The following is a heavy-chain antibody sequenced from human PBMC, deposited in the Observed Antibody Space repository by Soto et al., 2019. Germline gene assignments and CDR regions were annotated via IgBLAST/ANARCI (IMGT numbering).Heavy chain of an antibody. CDR3: VGTYYYDSSGYPNWFDP. V-gene: IGHV4-59*08. D-gene: IGHD3-22*01. J-gene: IGHJ5*02. CDR2: IYYSGST. CDR1: GGSISSYY. Sequence: PSETLSLTCTVSGGSISSYYWSWIRQPPGKGLEWIGYIYYSGSTNYNPSLKRRVTISVDTSKNQFSLKLSSVTAVDTVVYYCVGTYYYDSSGYPNWFDPWGQGTLVTVSS.